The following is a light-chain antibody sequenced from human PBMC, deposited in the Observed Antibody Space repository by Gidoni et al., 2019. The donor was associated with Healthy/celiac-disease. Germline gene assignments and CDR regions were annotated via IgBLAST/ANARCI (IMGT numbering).Light chain of an antibody. CDR3: QQSYSALLT. Sequence: DIQMTQPPASLFASLGDRVTITCRASQGISSYLNWYQQKPGKAPKLLIYAAPSLQSGVPSRFSGSGSGTDFTLTISCLQSEDFATYYCQQSYSALLTFGRGTKVEIK. CDR1: QGISSY. V-gene: IGKV1-39*01. J-gene: IGKJ4*01. CDR2: AAP.